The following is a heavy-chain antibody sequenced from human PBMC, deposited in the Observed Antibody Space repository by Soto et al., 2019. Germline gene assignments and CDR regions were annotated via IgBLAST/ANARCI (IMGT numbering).Heavy chain of an antibody. CDR2: IYYSGST. CDR3: SIWSRIVVVPAAEAEDWFDP. CDR1: GGSISSSSYY. Sequence: SETLSLTCTVSGGSISSSSYYWGWIRQPPGKGLEWIGSIYYSGSTYYNPSLKSRVTISVDTSKNQFSLKLSSVTAADTAVYYCSIWSRIVVVPAAEAEDWFDPWGQGTLVTVSS. V-gene: IGHV4-39*01. D-gene: IGHD2-2*01. J-gene: IGHJ5*02.